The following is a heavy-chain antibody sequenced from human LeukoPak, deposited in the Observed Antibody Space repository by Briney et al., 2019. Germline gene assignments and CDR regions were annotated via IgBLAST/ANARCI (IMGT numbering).Heavy chain of an antibody. V-gene: IGHV1-69*05. J-gene: IGHJ4*02. CDR1: GGTFSSYA. CDR3: ARARYFDWLNDY. Sequence: SVKVSCKASGGTFSSYAISWVRQAPGQGLEWMGRIILIFGTANYAQKFQGRVTITTDESTSTAYMELSSLRSEDTAVYCCARARYFDWLNDYWGQGTLVTVSS. D-gene: IGHD3-9*01. CDR2: IILIFGTA.